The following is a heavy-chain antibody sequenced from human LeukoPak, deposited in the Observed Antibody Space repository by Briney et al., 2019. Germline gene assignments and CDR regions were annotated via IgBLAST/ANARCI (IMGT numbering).Heavy chain of an antibody. V-gene: IGHV1-69*13. J-gene: IGHJ3*01. CDR2: IIPIFGTA. D-gene: IGHD4-23*01. CDR3: ARDRLNSGALDV. CDR1: GGTFSSYA. Sequence: SVKVSCKASGGTFSSYAISWVRQAPGQGLEWMGGIIPIFGTANYAQKFQGRVTITADESTSTAYMELSSLRSEDTAVYHCARDRLNSGALDVWGQGTMVTVSS.